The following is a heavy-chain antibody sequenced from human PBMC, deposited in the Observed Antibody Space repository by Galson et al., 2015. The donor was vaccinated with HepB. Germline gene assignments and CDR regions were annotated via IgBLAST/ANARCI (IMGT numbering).Heavy chain of an antibody. Sequence: ETLSLTCTVSGGSICSYYWSWIRQPPGKGLEWIGYIYYSGSTNYNPSLKSRVTISVDTSKNQFSPKLSSVTAADTAVYYCARTSGSYRKGDFDYWGQGTLVTVSS. D-gene: IGHD1-26*01. V-gene: IGHV4-59*01. CDR3: ARTSGSYRKGDFDY. J-gene: IGHJ4*02. CDR2: IYYSGST. CDR1: GGSICSYY.